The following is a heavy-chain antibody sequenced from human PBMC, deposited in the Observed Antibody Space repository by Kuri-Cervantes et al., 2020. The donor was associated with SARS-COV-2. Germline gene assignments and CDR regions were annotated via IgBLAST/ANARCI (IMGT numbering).Heavy chain of an antibody. D-gene: IGHD3-16*02. CDR2: IWYDGSNK. CDR3: ARGVIRHFDY. Sequence: GGSLRLSCAASGFTFSSYGMHWVRQAPGKGLEWVAVIWYDGSNKYYADSVKGRFTISRDNSKNTLYLQMNRLRAGDTAVYYCARGVIRHFDYWGKGTLVTVSS. J-gene: IGHJ4*02. CDR1: GFTFSSYG. V-gene: IGHV3-33*01.